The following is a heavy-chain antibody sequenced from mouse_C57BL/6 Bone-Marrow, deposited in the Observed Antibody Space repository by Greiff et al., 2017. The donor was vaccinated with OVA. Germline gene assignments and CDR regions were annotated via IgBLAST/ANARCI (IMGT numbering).Heavy chain of an antibody. J-gene: IGHJ2*01. CDR3: ARWGYYYGSSFDY. D-gene: IGHD1-1*01. Sequence: VQLVESGAELARPGASVKLSCKASGYTFTSYGISWVKQSTGQGLEWIGEIYPRSGNTYYNEKFKGKATLTADKSSSTAYMELRSLTSEDSAVYFCARWGYYYGSSFDYWGQGTTLTVSS. CDR2: IYPRSGNT. V-gene: IGHV1-81*01. CDR1: GYTFTSYG.